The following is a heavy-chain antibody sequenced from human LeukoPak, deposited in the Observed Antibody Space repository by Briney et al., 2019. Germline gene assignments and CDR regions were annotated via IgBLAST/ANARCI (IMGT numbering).Heavy chain of an antibody. Sequence: GGSLRLSCVASGVTLSNYAMSWARQAPGKGLEWVSGISSSGSGGNTYYADSVKGRFTISRDSSRNTLFLHMNTLRAEDTAIYYCAKDSTVGASYWYFDLWGRGTLVTVSS. D-gene: IGHD1-26*01. CDR3: AKDSTVGASYWYFDL. CDR2: ISSSGSGGNT. J-gene: IGHJ2*01. V-gene: IGHV3-23*01. CDR1: GVTLSNYA.